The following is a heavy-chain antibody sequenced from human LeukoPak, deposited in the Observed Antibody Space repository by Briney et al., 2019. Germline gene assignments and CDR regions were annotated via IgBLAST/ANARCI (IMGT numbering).Heavy chain of an antibody. Sequence: ASVKVSCKASGYTFTGYYMHWVRQAPGQGLEWMGVFIPIFGTPNYTQKFQGRVTMTTDTSASTAYMELSSLRSEDTAVYYCARLGSHYGDYKVDPWGQGTLVTVSS. CDR1: GYTFTGYY. D-gene: IGHD4-17*01. J-gene: IGHJ5*02. V-gene: IGHV1-2*02. CDR2: FIPIFGTP. CDR3: ARLGSHYGDYKVDP.